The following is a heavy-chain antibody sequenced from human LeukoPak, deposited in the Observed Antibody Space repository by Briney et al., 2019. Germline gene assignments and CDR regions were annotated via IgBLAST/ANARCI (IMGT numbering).Heavy chain of an antibody. Sequence: GILRLTCAASGLTFNTYAMSWSRQAQGKGVGEVLTLRGSGGSTYYADFVKGRFTISRDNSKNTLYVQMNSLRAEDTAIYYCAKDLVDYGDYGPGAFDIWGQGTMVTVSS. V-gene: IGHV3-23*01. D-gene: IGHD4-17*01. CDR1: GLTFNTYA. CDR2: LRGSGGST. J-gene: IGHJ3*02. CDR3: AKDLVDYGDYGPGAFDI.